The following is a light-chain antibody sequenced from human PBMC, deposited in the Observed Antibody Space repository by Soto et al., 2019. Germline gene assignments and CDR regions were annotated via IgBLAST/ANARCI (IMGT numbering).Light chain of an antibody. V-gene: IGLV1-44*01. Sequence: QSVLTQPPSASGTPGQRVTISCSGSSSNIGTSSVHWFQQLPGTAPKLLISTTNQRPSGVSERCSVSKSGTSASLAISGLHAEDEADYYCAARDDSLNGHVFGTGTKLTVL. CDR3: AARDDSLNGHV. J-gene: IGLJ1*01. CDR1: SSNIGTSS. CDR2: TTN.